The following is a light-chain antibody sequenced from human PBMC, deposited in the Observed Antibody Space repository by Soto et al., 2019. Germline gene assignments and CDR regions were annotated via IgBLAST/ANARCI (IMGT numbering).Light chain of an antibody. CDR3: CSYAGSFTYV. CDR1: SSDVGSYNL. V-gene: IGLV2-23*01. CDR2: EGH. Sequence: QSALTQPASVSGSPGQSITISCTGTSSDVGSYNLVSWYQQHPGKAPKFMIFEGHKRPSGLSNLFSGSKSGNTASLTISGLQAEDEADYYCCSYAGSFTYVFGTGTKVTVL. J-gene: IGLJ1*01.